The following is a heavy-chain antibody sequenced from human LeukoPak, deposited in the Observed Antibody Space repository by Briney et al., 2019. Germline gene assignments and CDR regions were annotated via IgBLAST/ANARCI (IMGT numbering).Heavy chain of an antibody. CDR3: ARGYSSGWYGGVDY. CDR1: GFTFSGYW. Sequence: GGSLRLSCAASGFTFSGYWMHWVRQAPGKGLVWVSRINSDGSSTSYADSVKGRFTISRDNAKNTLYLQMNSLRAEDTAVYYCARGYSSGWYGGVDYWGQGTLVTVSS. V-gene: IGHV3-74*01. D-gene: IGHD6-19*01. CDR2: INSDGSST. J-gene: IGHJ4*02.